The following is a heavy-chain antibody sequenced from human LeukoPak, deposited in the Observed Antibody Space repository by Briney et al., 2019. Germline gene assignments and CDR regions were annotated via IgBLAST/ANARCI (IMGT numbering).Heavy chain of an antibody. J-gene: IGHJ4*02. CDR1: GFTFSSYA. CDR2: ISDSGAST. CDR3: AKGPQLGVRFADY. D-gene: IGHD3-3*01. V-gene: IGHV3-23*01. Sequence: GGSLRLSCAASGFTFSSYAMNWVRQTPGKGLEWVSSISDSGASTYYAGSVKGRFTISRDNSKNTLYLQMNSLRVEDTAVYYCAKGPQLGVRFADYWGQGTLVTVSS.